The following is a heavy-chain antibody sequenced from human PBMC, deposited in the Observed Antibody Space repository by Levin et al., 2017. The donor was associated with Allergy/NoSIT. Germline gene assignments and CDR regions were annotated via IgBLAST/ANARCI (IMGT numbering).Heavy chain of an antibody. J-gene: IGHJ4*02. V-gene: IGHV3-33*01. Sequence: GGSLRLSCAASGFTFSSYGMHWVRQAPGKGLEWVAIIWHDGSHKYFADSVKGRFTISRDNSKNTLYLQMNSLRAEDTALYYCAREGSDRGSDWGYFDSWGQGTLVTVSS. CDR1: GFTFSSYG. CDR3: AREGSDRGSDWGYFDS. CDR2: IWHDGSHK. D-gene: IGHD1-26*01.